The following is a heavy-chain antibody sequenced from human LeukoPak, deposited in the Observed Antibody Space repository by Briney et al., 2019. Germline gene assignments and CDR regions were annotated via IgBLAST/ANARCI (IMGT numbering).Heavy chain of an antibody. Sequence: HPGGSLRLSCAASGFTFSSYEMNWVRQAPGKGLEWVAVISYDGSNKYYADSVKGRFTISRDNSKNTLYLQMNSLRAEDTAVYYCASSRERYYDSSAYWFDPWGQGTLVTVSS. CDR1: GFTFSSYE. J-gene: IGHJ5*02. CDR3: ASSRERYYDSSAYWFDP. D-gene: IGHD3-22*01. V-gene: IGHV3-30*04. CDR2: ISYDGSNK.